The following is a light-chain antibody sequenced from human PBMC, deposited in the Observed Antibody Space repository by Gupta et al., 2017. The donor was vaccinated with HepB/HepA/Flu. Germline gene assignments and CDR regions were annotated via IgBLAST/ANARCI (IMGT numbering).Light chain of an antibody. CDR2: DTS. Sequence: EIVLTQSPGTLSLSPGERATLSCRASQSSGNYLAWYQQKPGQSPRLLIYDTSSRATGTPARFSGSGYGTDFTLTIGSREPEDFAVYYCQRRSSWPTFTFGQGTRLEIK. CDR3: QRRSSWPTFT. J-gene: IGKJ5*01. CDR1: QSSGNY. V-gene: IGKV3-11*01.